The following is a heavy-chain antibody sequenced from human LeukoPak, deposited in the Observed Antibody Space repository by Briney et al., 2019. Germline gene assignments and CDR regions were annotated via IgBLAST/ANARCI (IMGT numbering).Heavy chain of an antibody. Sequence: PGGSLRLSCAASGFTFSSYEMNWVRQAPGKGPEWVSYISSSGNTIYDADSVKGRFTISRDNAKNSLYLQMNSLRAEDTAVYYRARAFIGSGWYYFDYWGQGTLVTVSS. CDR1: GFTFSSYE. V-gene: IGHV3-48*03. CDR3: ARAFIGSGWYYFDY. D-gene: IGHD6-19*01. CDR2: ISSSGNTI. J-gene: IGHJ4*02.